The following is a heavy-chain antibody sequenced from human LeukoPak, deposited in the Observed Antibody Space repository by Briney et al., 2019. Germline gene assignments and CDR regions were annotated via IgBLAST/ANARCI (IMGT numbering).Heavy chain of an antibody. CDR1: GFTFSSYS. D-gene: IGHD6-19*01. V-gene: IGHV3-23*01. CDR3: AKGYSSGWYFFDN. J-gene: IGHJ4*02. Sequence: TGGSLRLSCAASGFTFSSYSMNWVRQAPGKGLEWVSAISGSGGSTHYADSVKGRFTISRDDSKNTLYLQMNSLRAEDTAVYYCAKGYSSGWYFFDNWGQGILVTVSS. CDR2: ISGSGGST.